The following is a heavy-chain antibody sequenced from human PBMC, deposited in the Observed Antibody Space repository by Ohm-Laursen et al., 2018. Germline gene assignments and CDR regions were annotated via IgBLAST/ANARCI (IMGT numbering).Heavy chain of an antibody. CDR2: VSSTNTR. D-gene: IGHD1-14*01. Sequence: SLRLSCAAPGFTFSDYYMNWVCQALGKGLEWVSSVSSTNTRYYADSVKGRFTISRDNAKNPLYMQMNSLRAEDTALYYCVKDIKPGGADVWGQGTTVTVSS. CDR1: GFTFSDYY. J-gene: IGHJ6*02. V-gene: IGHV3-69-1*01. CDR3: VKDIKPGGADV.